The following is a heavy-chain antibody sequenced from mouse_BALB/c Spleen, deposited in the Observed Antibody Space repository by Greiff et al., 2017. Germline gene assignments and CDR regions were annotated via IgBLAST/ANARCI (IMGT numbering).Heavy chain of an antibody. V-gene: IGHV5-12-2*01. J-gene: IGHJ3*01. CDR3: ARDERWLPLAY. CDR2: ISNGGGST. D-gene: IGHD2-3*01. Sequence: EVKLMESGGGLVQPGGSLKLSCAASGFTFSSYTMSWVRQTPEKRLEWVAYISNGGGSTYYPDTVKGRFTISRDNAKNTLYLQMSSLKSEDTAMYYCARDERWLPLAYWGQGTLVTVSA. CDR1: GFTFSSYT.